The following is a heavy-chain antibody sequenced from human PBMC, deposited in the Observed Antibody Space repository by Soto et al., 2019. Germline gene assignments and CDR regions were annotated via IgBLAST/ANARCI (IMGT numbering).Heavy chain of an antibody. CDR2: ISAYNGNT. CDR3: ARVGASITIFGVVIGGGDYYYGMDV. CDR1: GYTFTSYG. D-gene: IGHD3-3*01. V-gene: IGHV1-18*01. Sequence: GASVKVSCKASGYTFTSYGISWGRQAPGQGREWRGWISAYNGNTNYAQKLQGRVTMATDTTASTAYLELRSLRSDDTAVYYCARVGASITIFGVVIGGGDYYYGMDVWGQGTTVTVSS. J-gene: IGHJ6*02.